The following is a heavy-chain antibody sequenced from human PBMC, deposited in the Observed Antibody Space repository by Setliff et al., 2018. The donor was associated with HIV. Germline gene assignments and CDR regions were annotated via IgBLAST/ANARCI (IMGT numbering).Heavy chain of an antibody. J-gene: IGHJ6*03. Sequence: SETLSLTCTVSGGSISSSNYYWGWIRQPPGKGLEWIGYIYYSGTTKYNPSLKSRVTISVDTSKNQFSLKLSSVTAADTAVYYCASEAWTSYRSSSGYYYYYMDVWGKGTTVTVSS. D-gene: IGHD6-6*01. CDR2: IYYSGTT. CDR3: ASEAWTSYRSSSGYYYYYMDV. CDR1: GGSISSSNYY. V-gene: IGHV4-61*05.